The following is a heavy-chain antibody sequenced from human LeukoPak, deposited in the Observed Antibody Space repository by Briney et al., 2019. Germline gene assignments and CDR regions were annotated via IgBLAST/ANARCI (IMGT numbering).Heavy chain of an antibody. CDR1: GFTFRGYG. D-gene: IGHD6-19*01. V-gene: IGHV3-30*18. CDR3: AKDASLAVAGRGWFDS. Sequence: GGSLRLSCAASGFTFRGYGMHWVRQAPGKGLEWVAGTSYDGSNKHYADSVKGRFTISRDNSKNTLYLQMNSLRAEDTAVYYCAKDASLAVAGRGWFDSWGQGTLVTVSS. CDR2: TSYDGSNK. J-gene: IGHJ5*01.